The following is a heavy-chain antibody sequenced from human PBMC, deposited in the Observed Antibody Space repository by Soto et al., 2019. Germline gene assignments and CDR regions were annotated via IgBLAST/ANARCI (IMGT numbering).Heavy chain of an antibody. CDR2: ISAYNGNT. V-gene: IGHV1-18*01. Sequence: QVQLVQSGAEVKKPGASVKVSCKTSGYTFTSYGINWVRQAPGQGLEWVGWISAYNGNTKYAQKLQGRVTMTTDTSTSTAYMDLRSLTSDDTALYYCARLLWDSNDWSRDDYWGQGTLVTVSS. J-gene: IGHJ4*02. CDR3: ARLLWDSNDWSRDDY. CDR1: GYTFTSYG. D-gene: IGHD6-19*01.